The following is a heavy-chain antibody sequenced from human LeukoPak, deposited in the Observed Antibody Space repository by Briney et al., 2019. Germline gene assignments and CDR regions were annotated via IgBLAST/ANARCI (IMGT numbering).Heavy chain of an antibody. D-gene: IGHD1-26*01. V-gene: IGHV3-7*01. CDR1: GFTFSSYW. Sequence: GGSLRLSCAASGFTFSSYWMSWVRQAPGKGLEWVANIKQDGSEKYYVDSVEGRFTISRDNSKNTLFLQMNSLTTDDTAVYYCAEGSYYAYWGQGTLVTVSS. CDR2: IKQDGSEK. CDR3: AEGSYYAY. J-gene: IGHJ4*02.